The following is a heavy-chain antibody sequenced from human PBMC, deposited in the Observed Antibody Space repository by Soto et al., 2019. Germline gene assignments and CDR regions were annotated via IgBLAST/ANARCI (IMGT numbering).Heavy chain of an antibody. CDR2: ISGSGGST. J-gene: IGHJ4*01. D-gene: IGHD3-3*01. CDR1: GFTFSSYA. CDR3: AKEAATIFGVGISPFDY. Sequence: EVQLLESGGGLVQPGGSLRLSCAASGFTFSSYAMSWVRQAPGKGLEWVSAISGSGGSTYYADSVKGRFTISRDNSKNTLYLKMNSLRAEDTAVYYCAKEAATIFGVGISPFDYWGQGTLVTVSS. V-gene: IGHV3-23*01.